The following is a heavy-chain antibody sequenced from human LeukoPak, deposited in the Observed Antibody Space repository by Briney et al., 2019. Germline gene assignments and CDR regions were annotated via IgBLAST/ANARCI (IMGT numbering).Heavy chain of an antibody. V-gene: IGHV4-34*01. CDR2: INQSGST. Sequence: PSETLSLTCAVYGGSFSGYYWSSIRQPPGKGLEWIGEINQSGSTNYNPSLKSRVTISVDTSKNQFSLKLSSVTAADTAVYYCARGLGVVVIHTSAFDIWGQGTMVTVSS. CDR1: GGSFSGYY. CDR3: ARGLGVVVIHTSAFDI. J-gene: IGHJ3*02. D-gene: IGHD3-22*01.